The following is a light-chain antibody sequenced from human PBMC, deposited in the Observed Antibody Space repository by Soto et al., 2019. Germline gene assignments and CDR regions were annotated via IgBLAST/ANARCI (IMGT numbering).Light chain of an antibody. CDR3: QQLNDYPHP. V-gene: IGKV1-9*01. CDR1: QGIASY. CDR2: AAS. Sequence: IQLTQSPSSLSASVGDRVTITCRASQGIASYVAWYQQKPGKAPKLLIYAASTLQSGVPSRFSGSGSGTDFTLTVSSLQPGDVATYYCQQLNDYPHPFCQGTKREIK. J-gene: IGKJ2*01.